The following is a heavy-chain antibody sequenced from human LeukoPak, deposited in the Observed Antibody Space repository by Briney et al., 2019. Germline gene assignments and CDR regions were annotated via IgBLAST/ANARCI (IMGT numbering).Heavy chain of an antibody. Sequence: SETLSLTCTVSGGSISNSGYYWSWIRQHPGKGLEWIGYIYYSGSTYYNPSLKSRVTISVDTSKNQFSLKLSSVTAADTAVYYCARHNGQYSNTWNFDYWGQGTLVTVSS. CDR1: GGSISNSGYY. V-gene: IGHV4-31*03. CDR2: IYYSGST. D-gene: IGHD6-13*01. CDR3: ARHNGQYSNTWNFDY. J-gene: IGHJ4*02.